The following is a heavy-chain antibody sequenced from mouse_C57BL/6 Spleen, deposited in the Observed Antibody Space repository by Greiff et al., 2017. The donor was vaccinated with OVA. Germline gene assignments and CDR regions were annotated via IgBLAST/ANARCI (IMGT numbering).Heavy chain of an antibody. Sequence: EVNVVESGGGLVKPGGSLKLSCAASGFTFSSYAMSWVRQTPEKRLEWVATISDGGSYTYYPDNVKGRFTISRDNAKNNLYLQMSHLKSEDTAMYYCARDDHGGFAYWGQGTLVTVSA. CDR3: ARDDHGGFAY. CDR2: ISDGGSYT. V-gene: IGHV5-4*01. CDR1: GFTFSSYA. J-gene: IGHJ3*01.